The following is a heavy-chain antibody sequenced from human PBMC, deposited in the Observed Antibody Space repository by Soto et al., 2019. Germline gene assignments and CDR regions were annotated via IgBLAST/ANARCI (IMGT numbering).Heavy chain of an antibody. D-gene: IGHD3-3*01. CDR3: ARYYDFWNGLDY. Sequence: SETLSLTCTVSGGSMNIFYWGWIRQPPGKGLEWIGYASDSGTINYNPSLKGRVTISIDTSMNQFSLKLNSVTAADTAVYYCARYYDFWNGLDYWGQGILVTVSS. CDR1: GGSMNIFY. CDR2: ASDSGTI. V-gene: IGHV4-59*08. J-gene: IGHJ4*02.